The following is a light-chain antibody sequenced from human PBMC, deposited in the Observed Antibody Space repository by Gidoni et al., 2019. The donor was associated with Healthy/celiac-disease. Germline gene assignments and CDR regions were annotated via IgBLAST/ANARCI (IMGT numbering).Light chain of an antibody. J-gene: IGKJ4*01. V-gene: IGKV3-15*01. CDR2: GAS. Sequence: DIVMTQSPATLSVSPGERATLSCRASQSVSSILAWYQQKPGQAPRLLIYGASTRATGIPARFSGSGSGKEFTLTISSLQSEDFAVYYCQQYNNWPLFGGGTKVEIK. CDR1: QSVSSI. CDR3: QQYNNWPL.